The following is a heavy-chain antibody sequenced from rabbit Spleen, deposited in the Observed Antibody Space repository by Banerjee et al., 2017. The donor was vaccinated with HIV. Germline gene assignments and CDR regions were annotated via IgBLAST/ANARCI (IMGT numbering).Heavy chain of an antibody. D-gene: IGHD3-1*01. J-gene: IGHJ4*01. CDR3: GRGPYNNAWGPDYFTL. V-gene: IGHV1S47*01. CDR2: IEPIFGNT. Sequence: QEQLVESGGGLVQPGGSLKLSCKASGFDFSNYGVSWVRQAPGKGLEWIGYIEPIFGNTYYANWVNGRFTISSHNAQNTVFLQMTSLTAADTATYFCGRGPYNNAWGPDYFTLWGQGTLVTVS. CDR1: GFDFSNYG.